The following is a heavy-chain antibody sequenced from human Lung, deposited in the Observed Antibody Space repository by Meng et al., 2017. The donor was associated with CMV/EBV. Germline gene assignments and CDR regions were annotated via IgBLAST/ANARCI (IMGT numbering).Heavy chain of an antibody. Sequence: ASXXVSXKASGYTFTGYNIHWVRQAPGQGLEWMGWINPNTGDTNYAQKFQGRVTLTGDTSISTAYMELSRLKSDDTAVFFCARLFHTSLGTNYYYGMDVWXQGNXVNGAS. CDR3: ARLFHTSLGTNYYYGMDV. CDR2: INPNTGDT. CDR1: GYTFTGYN. J-gene: IGHJ6*01. D-gene: IGHD3/OR15-3a*01. V-gene: IGHV1-2*02.